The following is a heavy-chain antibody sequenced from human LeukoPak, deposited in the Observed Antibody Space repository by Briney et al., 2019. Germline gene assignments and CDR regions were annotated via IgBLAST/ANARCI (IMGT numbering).Heavy chain of an antibody. CDR2: FDPEDGET. CDR1: GYTLTELS. D-gene: IGHD2-15*01. Sequence: ASVKVSCKVSGYTLTELSMHWVRQAPGKGLEWLGGFDPEDGETIYAQKFQGRVTMTEDTSTDTAYMELSSLRSEDTAVYCCAARIWDGMDVWGQGTTVTVSS. J-gene: IGHJ6*02. V-gene: IGHV1-24*01. CDR3: AARIWDGMDV.